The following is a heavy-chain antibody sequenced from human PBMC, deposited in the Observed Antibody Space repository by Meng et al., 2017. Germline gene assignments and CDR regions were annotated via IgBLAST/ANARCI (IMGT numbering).Heavy chain of an antibody. D-gene: IGHD3-10*01. CDR1: GGSFIGYY. CDR2: INHSGST. V-gene: IGHV4-34*01. Sequence: GGRDFTPHETLSATRTVYGGSFIGYYWGGIRQPHGKGLEWIGEINHSGSTNYNPSLKSRVTISVDTSKNQFSLKLSSVTAADTAVYYCARGRWRGNRFNPWGQGTLVTVSS. CDR3: ARGRWRGNRFNP. J-gene: IGHJ5*02.